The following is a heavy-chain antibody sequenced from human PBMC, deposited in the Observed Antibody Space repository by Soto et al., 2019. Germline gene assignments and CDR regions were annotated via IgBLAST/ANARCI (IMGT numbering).Heavy chain of an antibody. V-gene: IGHV3-30*14. CDR2: ISSDGATK. CDR3: ARSSVHIAAAGRLDL. D-gene: IGHD6-13*01. Sequence: GSLRLSCTASGFAFRSHAMQWVRQAPGKGLEWVAVISSDGATKYVADSLKGRFTISRDNFESTMSLQMNNLRPEDTALYYCARSSVHIAAAGRLDLWGPGTLVTFSS. CDR1: GFAFRSHA. J-gene: IGHJ5*02.